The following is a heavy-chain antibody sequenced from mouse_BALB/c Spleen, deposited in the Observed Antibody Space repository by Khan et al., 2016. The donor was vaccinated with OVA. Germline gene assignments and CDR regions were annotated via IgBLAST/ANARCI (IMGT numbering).Heavy chain of an antibody. D-gene: IGHD2-12*01. CDR3: ARPYSYDGRAWFAY. V-gene: IGHV4-1*02. CDR2: INPDSSTI. J-gene: IGHJ3*01. Sequence: EVQLQESGGGLVQPGGSLKLSCAASGFDFSRYWMSWVRQAPGKGLEWIGEINPDSSTINYTPSLKDKFIISRDNAKNTLYLQMSKVRSEDTALYYSARPYSYDGRAWFAYWGQGTLVTVSA. CDR1: GFDFSRYW.